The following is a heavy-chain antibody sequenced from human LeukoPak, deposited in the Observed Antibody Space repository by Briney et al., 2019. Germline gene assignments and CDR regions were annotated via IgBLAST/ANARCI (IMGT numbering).Heavy chain of an antibody. D-gene: IGHD3-22*01. V-gene: IGHV3-30*04. CDR2: ISYDGSNK. CDR1: GFTFSSYA. J-gene: IGHJ4*02. Sequence: GGSLRLSCAASGFTFSSYAMHWVRQAPGKGLEWVAVISYDGSNKYYADSVKGRFTISRDNSKNTLYLQMNSLRAEDTAVYYCARDHTANYYDSSGYYGLVDYWGQGTLVTVSS. CDR3: ARDHTANYYDSSGYYGLVDY.